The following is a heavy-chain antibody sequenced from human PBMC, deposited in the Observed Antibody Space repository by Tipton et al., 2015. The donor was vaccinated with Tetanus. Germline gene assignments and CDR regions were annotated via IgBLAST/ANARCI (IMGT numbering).Heavy chain of an antibody. V-gene: IGHV4-59*01. CDR3: ARDRGQQFVSDWFDP. CDR1: GDSISFYY. J-gene: IGHJ5*02. Sequence: TLSLTCTVSGDSISFYYWSWIRQPPGKGLEWIGYIYYSGNTKYNPSLKSRVTMSVDTSKNQFSLNLTSVTPADTAVYYCARDRGQQFVSDWFDPWGQGTLVTVSS. CDR2: IYYSGNT. D-gene: IGHD6-6*01.